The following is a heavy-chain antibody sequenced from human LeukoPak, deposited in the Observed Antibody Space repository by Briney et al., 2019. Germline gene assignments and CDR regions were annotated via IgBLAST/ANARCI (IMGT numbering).Heavy chain of an antibody. CDR1: GFTFSDYY. CDR3: AREGVVVPAAIRSRNYYYYGMDV. CDR2: ISSSGSTI. Sequence: PGGSLRLSCAASGFTFSDYYMSWIRQAPGKGLEWVSYISSSGSTIYYADSVKGRFTISRDNAKDSLYLQMNSLRAEDTAMYYCAREGVVVPAAIRSRNYYYYGMDVWGQGTTVTVSS. V-gene: IGHV3-11*01. J-gene: IGHJ6*02. D-gene: IGHD2-2*02.